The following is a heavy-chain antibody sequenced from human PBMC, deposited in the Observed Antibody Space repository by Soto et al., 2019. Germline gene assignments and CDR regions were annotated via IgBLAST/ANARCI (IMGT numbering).Heavy chain of an antibody. D-gene: IGHD5-12*01. V-gene: IGHV3-11*01. Sequence: QVQLVESGGDLVKPGGSLRLSCAASGFTLSDYYMSWIRQAPGKGLEWVSYINTTTNTIYYADSVKGRFTISRDNARNSLSLQMDSLSADDTAVYYCARVGGFSGYDFKYYDMDVWGKGTTVTVSS. CDR2: INTTTNTI. CDR3: ARVGGFSGYDFKYYDMDV. CDR1: GFTLSDYY. J-gene: IGHJ6*03.